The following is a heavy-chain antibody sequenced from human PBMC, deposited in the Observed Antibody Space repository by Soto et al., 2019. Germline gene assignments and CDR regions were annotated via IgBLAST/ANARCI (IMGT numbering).Heavy chain of an antibody. CDR3: ARDYDSSGYPRYYFDY. V-gene: IGHV3-33*01. Sequence: QVQLVESGGGVVQPGRSLRLSCAASGFTFSSYGMHWVRHAPGKGLEWVAVIWYDGSNKYYADSVKGRFTNSRDNSKNTLYLQMNSLRAEDTAVYYCARDYDSSGYPRYYFDYWGQGTLVTVSS. J-gene: IGHJ4*02. CDR2: IWYDGSNK. D-gene: IGHD3-22*01. CDR1: GFTFSSYG.